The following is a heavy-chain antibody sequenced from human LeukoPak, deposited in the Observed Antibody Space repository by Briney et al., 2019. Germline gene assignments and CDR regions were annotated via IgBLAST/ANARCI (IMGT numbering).Heavy chain of an antibody. J-gene: IGHJ4*02. CDR3: ASSGPSRYSSRWYDSPNLQF. CDR1: GFTFSSYS. CDR2: ISGSGGST. V-gene: IGHV3-23*01. Sequence: GASLRLSCAASGFTFSSYSMSWVRQAPGKGLEWASAISGSGGSTYYADSVKGRFTISRDNSKNTLYLQMNSLRAEDSAVYYCASSGPSRYSSRWYDSPNLQFWGQGTLVTVSS. D-gene: IGHD6-19*01.